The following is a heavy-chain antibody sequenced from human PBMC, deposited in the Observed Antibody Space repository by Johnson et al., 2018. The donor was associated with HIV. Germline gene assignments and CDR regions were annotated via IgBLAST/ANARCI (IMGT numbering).Heavy chain of an antibody. J-gene: IGHJ3*02. CDR1: GFTFSSYG. CDR2: IRYDGSNK. Sequence: QVQLVESGGGVVQPGGSLRLSCAASGFTFSSYGMHWVRQAPGKGLEWVAFIRYDGSNKYYADSVKGRFTISRDNSKNTLYLQMNSLRAEDTAVYYCARPRRDGYNQDAFDIWGQGTMVTVSS. V-gene: IGHV3-30*02. CDR3: ARPRRDGYNQDAFDI. D-gene: IGHD5-24*01.